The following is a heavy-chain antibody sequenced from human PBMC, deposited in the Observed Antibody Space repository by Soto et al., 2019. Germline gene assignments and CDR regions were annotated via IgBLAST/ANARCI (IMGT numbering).Heavy chain of an antibody. CDR2: ISAYNGNT. V-gene: IGHV1-18*01. D-gene: IGHD5-12*01. Sequence: EASVKVSCKASGYTFTSYGISWVRQAPGQGLEWMGWISAYNGNTNYAQKLQGRVTMTTDTSTSTAYMELRSLRSDDTAVYYCARGLVATIQRLGFDPWGQGTLVTVSS. CDR1: GYTFTSYG. J-gene: IGHJ5*02. CDR3: ARGLVATIQRLGFDP.